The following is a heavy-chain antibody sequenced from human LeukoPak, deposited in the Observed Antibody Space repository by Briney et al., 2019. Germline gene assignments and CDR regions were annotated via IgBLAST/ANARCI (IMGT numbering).Heavy chain of an antibody. CDR3: AKVGSSGSRGKIDY. CDR1: GFTFSTYD. J-gene: IGHJ4*02. V-gene: IGHV3-23*01. Sequence: GSLRLSCAASGFTFSTYDMSWVRQAPGKGLEWVSGISGSGGSTNYADSVKGRFTTSRDNSKKTLYLQMNSLRAEDTAVYYCAKVGSSGSRGKIDYWGQGTLVTVSS. D-gene: IGHD6-19*01. CDR2: ISGSGGST.